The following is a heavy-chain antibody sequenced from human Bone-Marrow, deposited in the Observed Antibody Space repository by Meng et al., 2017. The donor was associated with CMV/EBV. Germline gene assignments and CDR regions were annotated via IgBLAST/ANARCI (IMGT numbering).Heavy chain of an antibody. Sequence: GESLKISCAASGFTFSSYAMHWVRQAPGKGLEWVAVISYDGSNKYYADSVKGRFTISRDNSKNTLYLQMNSLRAEDTAVYYCAREYSSSWVYWGPGKRVTGAS. V-gene: IGHV3-30*04. J-gene: IGHJ4*02. CDR2: ISYDGSNK. CDR3: AREYSSSWVY. CDR1: GFTFSSYA. D-gene: IGHD6-6*01.